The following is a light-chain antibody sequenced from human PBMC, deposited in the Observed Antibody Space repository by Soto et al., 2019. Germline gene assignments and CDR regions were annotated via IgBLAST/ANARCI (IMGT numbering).Light chain of an antibody. V-gene: IGKV3-20*01. CDR3: QQYGSSGT. CDR1: QSVSSN. J-gene: IGKJ1*01. CDR2: GAS. Sequence: EIVMTQSPATLSVSPGERATLSCRASQSVSSNLAWYQQKPGQAPRLLIYGASNRATGIPDRFSGSGSGTDFTLTISRLEPEDFAAYYCQQYGSSGTFGQGTKVDI.